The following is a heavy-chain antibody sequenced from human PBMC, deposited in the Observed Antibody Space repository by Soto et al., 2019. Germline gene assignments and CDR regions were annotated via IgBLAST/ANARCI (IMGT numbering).Heavy chain of an antibody. J-gene: IGHJ6*02. V-gene: IGHV3-33*08. D-gene: IGHD3-9*01. CDR1: GVTFRGYA. Sequence: SLRLSCAGSGVTFRGYAVHWVRQTPGKGLEWVTIIWYDGSKKYYADSVKGRFTISRDNSKNTMYLQMNSLRAEDTAVYYCARGYYDISDGMDVWGQGTTVTVSS. CDR3: ARGYYDISDGMDV. CDR2: IWYDGSKK.